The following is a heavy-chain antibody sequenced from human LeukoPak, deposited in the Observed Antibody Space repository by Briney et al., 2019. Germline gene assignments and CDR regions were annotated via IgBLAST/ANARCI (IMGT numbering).Heavy chain of an antibody. V-gene: IGHV4-59*12. CDR2: IYHSGST. CDR1: DGSISNYY. J-gene: IGHJ3*02. Sequence: SETLSLTCTVSDGSISNYYWSWIRQPPGKGLEWIGYIYHSGSTYYNPSLKSRVTISVDRSKNQFSLKLSSVTAADTAVYYCARGDTSRGRAFDIWGQGTMVTVSS. D-gene: IGHD5-18*01. CDR3: ARGDTSRGRAFDI.